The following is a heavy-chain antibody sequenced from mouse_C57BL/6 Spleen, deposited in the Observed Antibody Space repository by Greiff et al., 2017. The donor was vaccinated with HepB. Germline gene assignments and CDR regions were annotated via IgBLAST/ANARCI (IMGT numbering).Heavy chain of an antibody. CDR2: IDPSDSYT. V-gene: IGHV1-69*01. Sequence: QVQLQQPGAELVMPGASVKLSCKASGYTFTSYWMHWVKQRPGQGLEWIGEIDPSDSYTNYNQKFKGKSTLTVDKSSSTAYMQLSSLTSEDSAVYYCARTNLSYGNYDGMDYWGQGTSVTDSS. J-gene: IGHJ4*01. CDR1: GYTFTSYW. CDR3: ARTNLSYGNYDGMDY. D-gene: IGHD2-1*01.